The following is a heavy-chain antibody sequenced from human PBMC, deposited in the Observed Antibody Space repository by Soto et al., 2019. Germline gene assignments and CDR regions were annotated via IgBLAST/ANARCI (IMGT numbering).Heavy chain of an antibody. D-gene: IGHD6-6*01. CDR1: GFTFSSYA. Sequence: QVQLVESGGGVVQPGRSLRLSCAASGFTFSSYAMHWVRQAPGKGLEWVAVISYDGSNKYYADSVKGRFTISRDNSKNTLYLQMNSLRAEDTAVYYCARDPPPLRSSSSLGAFDIWGQGTMVTVSS. CDR3: ARDPPPLRSSSSLGAFDI. CDR2: ISYDGSNK. J-gene: IGHJ3*02. V-gene: IGHV3-30-3*01.